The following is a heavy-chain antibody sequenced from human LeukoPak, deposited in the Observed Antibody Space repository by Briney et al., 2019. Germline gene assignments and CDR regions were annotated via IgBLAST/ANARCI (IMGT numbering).Heavy chain of an antibody. CDR3: ARALPYYYDSSGSFDGAGTASDY. CDR2: INPNSGGT. Sequence: ASVKVSCRASGYTFTGYYMHWVRQAPGQGLEWMGWINPNSGGTNYAQKFQGRVTMTRDTSISTAYMELSRLRSDDTAVYYCARALPYYYDSSGSFDGAGTASDYWGQGTLVTVSS. D-gene: IGHD3-22*01. V-gene: IGHV1-2*02. J-gene: IGHJ4*02. CDR1: GYTFTGYY.